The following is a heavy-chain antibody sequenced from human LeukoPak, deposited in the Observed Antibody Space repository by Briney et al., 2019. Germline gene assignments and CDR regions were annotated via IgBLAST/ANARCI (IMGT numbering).Heavy chain of an antibody. D-gene: IGHD1-26*01. Sequence: GGSLRLSCAASGFAFPNYWMVWVRQAPGKGLEWVSAISGSGGSTYYADSVKGRFTISRDNSKNTLYLQMNSLRAEDTAVYYCAKSERGIVGATDYWGQGTLVTVSS. J-gene: IGHJ4*02. CDR1: GFAFPNYW. V-gene: IGHV3-23*01. CDR3: AKSERGIVGATDY. CDR2: ISGSGGST.